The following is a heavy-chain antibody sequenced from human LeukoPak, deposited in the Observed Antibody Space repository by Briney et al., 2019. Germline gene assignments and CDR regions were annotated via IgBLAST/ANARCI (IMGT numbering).Heavy chain of an antibody. J-gene: IGHJ6*02. Sequence: ASVKVSCKASGYTFTSYAMHWVRQAPGQRLEWMGWINAGNGNTKYSQNFQGRVTITRDTSASTAYMELSSLRSEDTAVYYCARDRLLEGYCSSTSCWPYYYYGMDVWGQGTTVTVSS. D-gene: IGHD2-2*01. CDR2: INAGNGNT. CDR3: ARDRLLEGYCSSTSCWPYYYYGMDV. V-gene: IGHV1-3*01. CDR1: GYTFTSYA.